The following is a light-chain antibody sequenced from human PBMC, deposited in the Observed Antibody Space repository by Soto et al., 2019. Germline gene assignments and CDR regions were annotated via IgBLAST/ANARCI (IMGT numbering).Light chain of an antibody. V-gene: IGKV4-1*01. Sequence: DIEMTQSPDSLAVSLGERATINCKSSQSVLYNSDNKNYFAWFQQKPGQPPRLLIYWASTRESGVPDRFSGSGSGTDFPLTISSLQAEDMAVYYCQQYYSTPLPFGGGTKVEI. CDR3: QQYYSTPLP. CDR1: QSVLYNSDNKNY. J-gene: IGKJ4*01. CDR2: WAS.